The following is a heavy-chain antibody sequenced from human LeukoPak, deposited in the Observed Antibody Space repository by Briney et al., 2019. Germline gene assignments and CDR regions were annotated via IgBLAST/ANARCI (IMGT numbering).Heavy chain of an antibody. CDR1: GYTFTSYD. Sequence: GASVKVSCKASGYTFTSYDINWVRQATGQGLEWMGWMSPNSGNTGYAQKFQGRVTMTRNTSISTAYMELSSLRSEDTAVYYCARGYDFWSGYVLYFDYWGQGTLVTVSS. D-gene: IGHD3-3*01. V-gene: IGHV1-8*01. CDR2: MSPNSGNT. J-gene: IGHJ4*02. CDR3: ARGYDFWSGYVLYFDY.